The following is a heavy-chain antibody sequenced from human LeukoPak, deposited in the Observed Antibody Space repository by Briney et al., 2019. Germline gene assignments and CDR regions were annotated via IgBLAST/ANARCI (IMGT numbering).Heavy chain of an antibody. CDR3: AKSYYYDSSGYYPY. CDR1: GFTFSSYA. D-gene: IGHD3-22*01. V-gene: IGHV3-23*01. Sequence: GGSLRHSCAASGFTFSSYAMSWVRQAPGKGLEWVSAISGSGGSTYYADSVKGRFTISRDNSKNTLYLQMNSLRAEDTAVYYCAKSYYYDSSGYYPYWGQGTLVTVSS. CDR2: ISGSGGST. J-gene: IGHJ4*02.